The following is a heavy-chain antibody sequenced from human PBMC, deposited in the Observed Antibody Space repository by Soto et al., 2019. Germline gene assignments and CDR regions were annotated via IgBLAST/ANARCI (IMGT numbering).Heavy chain of an antibody. CDR2: MYHSGST. CDR1: GGSVSSGGYF. CDR3: ARSMTTVVTLDY. J-gene: IGHJ4*02. Sequence: SETLSLTCAVSGGSVSSGGYFWSWIRQPPGKGLEWIGYMYHSGSTYYNPSLKSRVTISVDTSKNQFSLKLSSVTAADTAVYYCARSMTTVVTLDYWGQGTLVTVSS. V-gene: IGHV4-30-2*01. D-gene: IGHD4-17*01.